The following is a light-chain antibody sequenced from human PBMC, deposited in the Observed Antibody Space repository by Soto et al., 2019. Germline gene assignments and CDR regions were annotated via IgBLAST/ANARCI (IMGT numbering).Light chain of an antibody. CDR2: SAS. CDR1: QGVGSY. Sequence: DIQMTQSPSSLSASVGDRVTITCRASQGVGSYLNWYQQKPGKAPTLLIYSASELQSGVSSRFSGSGSGTDFTLTIRNLQPEDFAVYYCQQSHNSPLTFRQGTKV. CDR3: QQSHNSPLT. V-gene: IGKV1-39*01. J-gene: IGKJ1*01.